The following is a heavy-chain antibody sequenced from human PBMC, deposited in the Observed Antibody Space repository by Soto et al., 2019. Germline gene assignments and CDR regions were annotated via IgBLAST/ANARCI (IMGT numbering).Heavy chain of an antibody. V-gene: IGHV1-18*04. CDR1: GYTFTSYG. CDR3: ARTVDPAMFGYYYYGMDV. D-gene: IGHD5-18*01. J-gene: IGHJ6*02. Sequence: ASVKVSCKASGYTFTSYGISWVRQAPGQGLEWMGWISAYNGNTNYAQKLQGRVTMTTDTSTSTAYMELRSLRSDDTAVYYCARTVDPAMFGYYYYGMDVWGQVTTVTVSS. CDR2: ISAYNGNT.